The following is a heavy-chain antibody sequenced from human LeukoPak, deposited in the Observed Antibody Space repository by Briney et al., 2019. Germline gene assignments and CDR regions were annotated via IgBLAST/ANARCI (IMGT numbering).Heavy chain of an antibody. J-gene: IGHJ4*02. CDR2: INPNSGDT. CDR3: TRDGQWGTDY. V-gene: IGHV1-2*02. Sequence: ASVKVSCKASGYTFTGYYIHWVRQAPGQGLEWMGWINPNSGDTNYAQRFQGRVTMTRDTSIRTAYMGMTRLTSDDTAMYYCTRDGQWGTDYWGRGTLVTVSS. D-gene: IGHD6-19*01. CDR1: GYTFTGYY.